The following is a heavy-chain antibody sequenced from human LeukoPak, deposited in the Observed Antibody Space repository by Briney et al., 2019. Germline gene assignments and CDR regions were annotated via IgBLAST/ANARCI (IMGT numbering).Heavy chain of an antibody. CDR3: AKRRYDSSGHFDS. V-gene: IGHV3-30*02. J-gene: IGHJ4*02. Sequence: GGSLRLSCAASGFTFSIYGMHWVRQAPGKGLEWVTFIRSDGTKTRYADSVKGRFTISKDISKNTLYMRMSSLRAEDTAVYFCAKRRYDSSGHFDSWGQGTLVTVSS. CDR2: IRSDGTKT. D-gene: IGHD3-22*01. CDR1: GFTFSIYG.